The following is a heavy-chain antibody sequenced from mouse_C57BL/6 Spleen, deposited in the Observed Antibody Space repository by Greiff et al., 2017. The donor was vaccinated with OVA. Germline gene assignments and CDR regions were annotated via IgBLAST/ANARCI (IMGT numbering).Heavy chain of an antibody. CDR1: GYTFTSYW. Sequence: QVQLQQPGAELVRPGTSVKLSCKASGYTFTSYWMHWVKQRPGQGLEWIGVIDPSDSYTNSNQKFKGKATLTVDTSSSTAYMQLRSLTSENSAVYYGARDRNYYGSIYYFDYWGQGTTLTVSS. J-gene: IGHJ2*01. CDR2: IDPSDSYT. D-gene: IGHD1-1*01. V-gene: IGHV1-59*01. CDR3: ARDRNYYGSIYYFDY.